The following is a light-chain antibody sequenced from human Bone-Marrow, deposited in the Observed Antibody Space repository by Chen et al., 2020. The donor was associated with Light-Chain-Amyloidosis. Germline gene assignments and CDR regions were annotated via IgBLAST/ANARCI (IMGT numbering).Light chain of an antibody. Sequence: EIVLTQSPGTLSLSPGEKASLSCRASQSVSSYYIAWYQQRRGQAPRLLIYGASKRADGIPDRFSGSGSDTDFTLTISRLEADDFAVYFCQQFLGSPWTFGQGSKVEVK. CDR2: GAS. V-gene: IGKV3-20*01. CDR3: QQFLGSPWT. J-gene: IGKJ1*01. CDR1: QSVSSYY.